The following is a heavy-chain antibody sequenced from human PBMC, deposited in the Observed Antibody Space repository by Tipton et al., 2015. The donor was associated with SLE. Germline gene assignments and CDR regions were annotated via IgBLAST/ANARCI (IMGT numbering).Heavy chain of an antibody. D-gene: IGHD3-16*01. J-gene: IGHJ4*02. Sequence: TLSLTCTLSGDSISNNNYYWSWIRQPPGKRIEWIGNINYSGTTYFNPSLKTRITISVDRSMVHFSLRLVSVTAADTAVYYCARAIGVNYFNFWGQGILVNVSP. V-gene: IGHV4-39*02. CDR3: ARAIGVNYFNF. CDR1: GDSISNNNYY. CDR2: INYSGTT.